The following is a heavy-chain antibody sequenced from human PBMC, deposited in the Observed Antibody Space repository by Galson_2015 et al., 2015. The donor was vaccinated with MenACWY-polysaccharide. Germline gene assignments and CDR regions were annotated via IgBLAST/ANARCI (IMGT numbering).Heavy chain of an antibody. CDR1: GGSISSDTYY. Sequence: SETLSLTCTVSGGSISSDTYYWAWMRQPPGQGLEWIGSVYYSGSTYYNPSLQSRLTISVDTSKNHFSLRLSSVTAADTAVYYCARLCSSTWYFDYWGQGTLVTVSS. D-gene: IGHD6-13*01. V-gene: IGHV4-39*02. CDR3: ARLCSSTWYFDY. J-gene: IGHJ4*02. CDR2: VYYSGST.